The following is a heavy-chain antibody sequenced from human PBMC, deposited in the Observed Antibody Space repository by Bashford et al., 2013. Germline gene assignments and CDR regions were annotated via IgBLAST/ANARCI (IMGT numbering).Heavy chain of an antibody. CDR3: ARDGPVVGVWNAFDV. CDR1: GYSFTDHY. D-gene: IGHD1-26*01. J-gene: IGHJ3*01. Sequence: ASVKVSCKASGYSFTDHYMHWVRQAPGQGLEWMGWIIPNSGGTHYAQKFQGRVTMTRDTSISTAYMELSSLRSDDTAVYFCARDGPVVGVWNAFDVWGQGTVVTVSS. CDR2: IIPNSGGT. V-gene: IGHV1-2*02.